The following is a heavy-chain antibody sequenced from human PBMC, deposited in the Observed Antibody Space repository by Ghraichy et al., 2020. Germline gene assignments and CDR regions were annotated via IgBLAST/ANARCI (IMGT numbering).Heavy chain of an antibody. CDR2: ISHSGTT. CDR3: TRYSTDTGWFDP. J-gene: IGHJ5*02. D-gene: IGHD2-21*01. V-gene: IGHV4-39*01. Sequence: LEWIGSISHSGTTYYNPSLKSRVTISVDTSKKQFSLKLRFLTVAETAVYYCTRYSTDTGWFDPWC.